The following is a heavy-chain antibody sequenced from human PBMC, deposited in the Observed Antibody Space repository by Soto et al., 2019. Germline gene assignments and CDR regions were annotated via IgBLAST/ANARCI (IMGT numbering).Heavy chain of an antibody. Sequence: QVQLVQSGAEVKKPGASVKVSCKASGYTFTNYGISWVRQAPGQGLEWIGWVSAYNGDTNYAQKVQGRVTMTTDTSRRTVYMELKSLRSDDTAVYYCARSPDIVVVRGATGGVDVWGQGTTVTVSS. V-gene: IGHV1-18*04. CDR2: VSAYNGDT. CDR1: GYTFTNYG. D-gene: IGHD2-2*01. CDR3: ARSPDIVVVRGATGGVDV. J-gene: IGHJ6*02.